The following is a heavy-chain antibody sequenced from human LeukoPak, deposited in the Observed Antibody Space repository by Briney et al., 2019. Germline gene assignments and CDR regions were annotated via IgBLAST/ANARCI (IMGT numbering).Heavy chain of an antibody. CDR3: APLGFCSGGTCYNGN. V-gene: IGHV1-2*02. CDR2: INPSSGDT. D-gene: IGHD2-15*01. J-gene: IGHJ4*02. Sequence: ASVKVSCKASGYIFTGYYMHWVRQAPGQGLEWMGWINPSSGDTNYAQNFQGRVTMTRDTSISTAYMELSRPRSDDTAVYYCAPLGFCSGGTCYNGNWGQGTLVTVSS. CDR1: GYIFTGYY.